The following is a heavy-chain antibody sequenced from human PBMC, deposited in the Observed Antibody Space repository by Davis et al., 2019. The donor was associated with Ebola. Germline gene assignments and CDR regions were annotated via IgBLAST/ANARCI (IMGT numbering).Heavy chain of an antibody. D-gene: IGHD4-17*01. Sequence: GGSLRPSCAASGSTFSSYGMHWVRQAPGKGLEWVAVILYDGSNKYYADSVKGRFTISRDNSKNTLYLQMNSLRAEDTAVYYFARAGDYGDYGYGMDVWGQGTTVTVSS. J-gene: IGHJ6*02. CDR1: GSTFSSYG. CDR3: ARAGDYGDYGYGMDV. V-gene: IGHV3-33*01. CDR2: ILYDGSNK.